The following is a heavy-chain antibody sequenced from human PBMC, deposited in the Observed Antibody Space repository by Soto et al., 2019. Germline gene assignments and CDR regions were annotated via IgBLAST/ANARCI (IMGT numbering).Heavy chain of an antibody. CDR2: SSNSGTFS. D-gene: IGHD1-1*01. CDR3: ARSGDNYNRLDY. V-gene: IGHV3-11*06. CDR1: EFTFSDYY. Sequence: LRLSCEGSEFTFSDYYISWIRQAPGKGLEWISYSSNSGTFSRYADSVKGRFSISRDNTKNLLYLQMNSLRAEDTAVYYCARSGDNYNRLDYWGQGTPVTVSS. J-gene: IGHJ4*02.